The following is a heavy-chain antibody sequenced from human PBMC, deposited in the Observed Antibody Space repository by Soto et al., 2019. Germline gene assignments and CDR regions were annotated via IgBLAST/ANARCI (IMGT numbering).Heavy chain of an antibody. CDR2: ISATGGGT. J-gene: IGHJ5*01. CDR3: AKDRRAGGNSAFYFDF. CDR1: GFKFSSYA. V-gene: IGHV3-23*01. D-gene: IGHD3-16*01. Sequence: GGFPGLPCGASGFKFSSYALSWVRPGPGKGLEWVSLISATGGGTYYADSVNGRFTISRDNSDNTLYLQVHSLRAEDTAVYYCAKDRRAGGNSAFYFDFWGQGAQVTVSS.